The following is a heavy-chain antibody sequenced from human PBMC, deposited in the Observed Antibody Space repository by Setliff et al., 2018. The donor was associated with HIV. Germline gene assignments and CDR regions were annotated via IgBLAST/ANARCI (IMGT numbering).Heavy chain of an antibody. CDR2: IYTSGST. J-gene: IGHJ4*02. Sequence: SETLSLTCTVSGGSMSTYYWSWIRQPPGKGLEWIGYIYTSGSTNYNPSLRSRVTISVDTSKNHFSLRLSSVTAADTAVYYCASGYQYDSSGYYYVTPIDYWGQGTLVTVSS. V-gene: IGHV4-4*08. D-gene: IGHD3-22*01. CDR1: GGSMSTYY. CDR3: ASGYQYDSSGYYYVTPIDY.